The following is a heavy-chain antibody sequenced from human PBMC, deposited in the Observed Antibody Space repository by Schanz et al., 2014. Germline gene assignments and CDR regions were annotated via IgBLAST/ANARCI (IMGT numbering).Heavy chain of an antibody. D-gene: IGHD6-19*01. J-gene: IGHJ4*02. Sequence: QVDLVESGGGVVQPGRFLTLSCAVSTSLFSRSVIHWVRQAPGKGLEWVAVMWNDGIKAHYADSGKGRFTISRDNSKNTVYLQMNSLRTDDTAMYYCARDPNTSAWLPYFDAWGQGTLVTVSS. V-gene: IGHV3-30*04. CDR3: ARDPNTSAWLPYFDA. CDR1: TSLFSRSV. CDR2: MWNDGIKA.